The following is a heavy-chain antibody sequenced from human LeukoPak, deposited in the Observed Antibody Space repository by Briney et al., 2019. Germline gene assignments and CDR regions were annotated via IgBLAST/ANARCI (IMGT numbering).Heavy chain of an antibody. J-gene: IGHJ4*02. Sequence: SETLSLTCTVSGGSISSYYWSWIRQPAGKGLEWIGRIYTSGGTNYNPSLKSRVTMSVDTSKNQFSLKLSSVTAADTAVYYCAREAPYCSGGSCYSSYCSTTDSDYWGQGTLVTVSS. CDR1: GGSISSYY. CDR3: AREAPYCSGGSCYSSYCSTTDSDY. CDR2: IYTSGGT. V-gene: IGHV4-4*07. D-gene: IGHD2-15*01.